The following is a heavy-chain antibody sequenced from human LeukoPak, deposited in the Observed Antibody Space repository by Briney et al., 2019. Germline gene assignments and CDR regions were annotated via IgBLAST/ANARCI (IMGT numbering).Heavy chain of an antibody. CDR1: GDSISSSSYC. CDR2: IYNSANT. Sequence: SETLSLTCTVSGDSISSSSYCWDWIRQPPGKGLEWIGNIYNSANTHYNPSLKTRITMSVDTSKNQFSLKLNSVTAADTGIYYCARHSRSADTGYENAFDIWGQGTMVTVSS. J-gene: IGHJ3*02. CDR3: ARHSRSADTGYENAFDI. V-gene: IGHV4-39*01. D-gene: IGHD5-12*01.